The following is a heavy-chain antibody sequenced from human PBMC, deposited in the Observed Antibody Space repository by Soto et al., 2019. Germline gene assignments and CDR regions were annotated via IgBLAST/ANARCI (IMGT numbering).Heavy chain of an antibody. J-gene: IGHJ6*04. CDR3: AGEDVLWDGGGCYGIPLDV. V-gene: IGHV3-66*01. CDR1: GFTVSSKY. D-gene: IGHD2-15*01. Sequence: EVQLVESGGGLVQPGGSLRLSCAASGFTVSSKYMTWVRQAPGKGLEWVSLIQSGGTTYYADSVKGRFTISRDTSENTLNLQMDSLRVEDTVVYYWAGEDVLWDGGGCYGIPLDVWGKGTPVPVSP. CDR2: IQSGGTT.